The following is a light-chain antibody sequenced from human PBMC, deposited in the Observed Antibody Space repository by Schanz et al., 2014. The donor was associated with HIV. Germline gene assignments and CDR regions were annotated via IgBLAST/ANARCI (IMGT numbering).Light chain of an antibody. CDR1: QAIRND. CDR2: AAS. J-gene: IGKJ2*01. V-gene: IGKV1-17*01. CDR3: QQYNDGSYT. Sequence: IQMAQSPSSLSASVGDKVTITCRASQAIRNDLGWYQQKPGKAPKLLIYAASTLQSGVPSRFSGSGSGTEFTLTISSLQPEDFATYYCQQYNDGSYTFGQGTKLEIK.